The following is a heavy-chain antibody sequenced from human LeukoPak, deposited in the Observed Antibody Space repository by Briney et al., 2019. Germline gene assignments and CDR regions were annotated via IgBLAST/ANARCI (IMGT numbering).Heavy chain of an antibody. CDR3: ARSTMVRGSYYHYGMDI. J-gene: IGHJ6*04. CDR1: GGTFSSYA. Sequence: SVKVSCKASGGTFSSYANSWVRQAPGQGLEWMGGIIPIFGTANYAQKFQGRVTITADESTSTAYMELSSLRSEDTAVYYCARSTMVRGSYYHYGMDIWGKGTTVTVSS. D-gene: IGHD3-10*01. V-gene: IGHV1-69*01. CDR2: IIPIFGTA.